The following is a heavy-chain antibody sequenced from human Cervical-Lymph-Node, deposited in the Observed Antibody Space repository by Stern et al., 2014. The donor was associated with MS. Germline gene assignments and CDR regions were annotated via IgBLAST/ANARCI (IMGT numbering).Heavy chain of an antibody. CDR1: GGSISSDNYY. CDR3: ARDHFTTSLDV. CDR2: IYYRGPT. D-gene: IGHD3-22*01. Sequence: QLQLQESGPGLVKPSQTLSLTCTVSGGSISSDNYYWTWIRQHPGKGLEWIGHIYYRGPTYYNPSLQSRVSITVATSPNLFSLRLSSVTAADTAVYSCARDHFTTSLDVWGHGTTVTVS. V-gene: IGHV4-31*03. J-gene: IGHJ6*02.